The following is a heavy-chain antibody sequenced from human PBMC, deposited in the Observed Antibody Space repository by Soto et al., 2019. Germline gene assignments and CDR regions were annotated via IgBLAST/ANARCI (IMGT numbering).Heavy chain of an antibody. J-gene: IGHJ6*03. Sequence: GGSLRLSCAASGFTFSSYAMSWVRQAPGKGLEWVSAISGSGGSTYYADSVKGRFTISRDNSKNTLYLQMNSLRAEDTAVYYCAKDIIPHKGFLEWLSNMDVWGKGTTVTVSS. CDR1: GFTFSSYA. V-gene: IGHV3-23*01. CDR3: AKDIIPHKGFLEWLSNMDV. D-gene: IGHD3-3*01. CDR2: ISGSGGST.